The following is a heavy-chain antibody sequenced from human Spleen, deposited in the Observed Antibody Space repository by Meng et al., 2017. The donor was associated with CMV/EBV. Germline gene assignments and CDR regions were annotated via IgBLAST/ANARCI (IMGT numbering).Heavy chain of an antibody. J-gene: IGHJ4*02. V-gene: IGHV3-30-3*01. CDR2: ISYDGSNK. CDR1: GFTFNNYA. D-gene: IGHD6-13*01. CDR3: ARAGYSSSWYEDY. Sequence: VSGFTFNNYAMHWVRQAPGKGLEWVALISYDGSNKFYADSVKDRFTISRDNSNNTLYLQMNSLRSEDTAVYYCARAGYSSSWYEDYWGQGTLVTVSS.